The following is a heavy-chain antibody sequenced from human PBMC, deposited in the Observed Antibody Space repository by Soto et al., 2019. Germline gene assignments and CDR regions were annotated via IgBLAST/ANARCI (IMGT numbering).Heavy chain of an antibody. V-gene: IGHV4-59*08. Sequence: QVQLQQSGPGLVKPSETLSLTCTVSDGSLSPNYWSWVRQSPGKGLEWIGYIYYAGTTTYNPSLKRRITISLDTSQNAVYRKLSSVTAADTAVYYCARLGAYYQALDSWGRGTLVTVSS. CDR3: ARLGAYYQALDS. D-gene: IGHD3-22*01. CDR2: IYYAGTT. J-gene: IGHJ4*02. CDR1: DGSLSPNY.